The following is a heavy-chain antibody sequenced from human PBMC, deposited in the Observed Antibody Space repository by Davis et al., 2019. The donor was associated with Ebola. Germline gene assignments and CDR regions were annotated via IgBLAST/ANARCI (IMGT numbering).Heavy chain of an antibody. CDR2: INIDGSST. Sequence: PGGSLRLSCAAAGFTFSSYWMHWVRQVPGGGPVWVSRINIDGSSTNYADSVKGRFTISRDNAKNALFLHMNSLRVDDTAVYYCARSSSLRGAFDLWGQGTMVTVSS. V-gene: IGHV3-74*01. CDR1: GFTFSSYW. D-gene: IGHD3-10*01. J-gene: IGHJ3*01. CDR3: ARSSSLRGAFDL.